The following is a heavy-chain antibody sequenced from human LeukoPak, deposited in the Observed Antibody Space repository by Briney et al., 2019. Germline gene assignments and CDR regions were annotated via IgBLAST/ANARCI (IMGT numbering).Heavy chain of an antibody. Sequence: SGGSLRLSCAASGFIFDDYGMSWVRHAPGKGLEWVSGINWSGGRTGYADSVKGPFTISRDNANNSLYLQMNSLRAEDTALYCCARGEYSGSESSGGDSWGQGTLVTVSS. CDR3: ARGEYSGSESSGGDS. CDR2: INWSGGRT. J-gene: IGHJ5*02. D-gene: IGHD3-10*01. CDR1: GFIFDDYG. V-gene: IGHV3-20*04.